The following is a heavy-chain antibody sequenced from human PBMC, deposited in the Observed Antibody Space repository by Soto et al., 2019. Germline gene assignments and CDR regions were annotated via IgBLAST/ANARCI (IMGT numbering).Heavy chain of an antibody. CDR1: GGSFSGYY. V-gene: IGHV4-34*01. CDR3: ASVNMRVGATSIDY. J-gene: IGHJ4*02. D-gene: IGHD1-26*01. Sequence: SETLSLTCAVYGGSFSGYYWSWIRQPPGKGLEWIGEINHSGSTNYNPSLKSRVTISVDTSKNQFSLKLSSVTAADTAVYYCASVNMRVGATSIDYWGQGTLVTVSS. CDR2: INHSGST.